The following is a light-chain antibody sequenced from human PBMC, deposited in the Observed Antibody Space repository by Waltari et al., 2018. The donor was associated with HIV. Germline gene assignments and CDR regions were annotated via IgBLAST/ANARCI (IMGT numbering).Light chain of an antibody. CDR2: GTS. V-gene: IGKV3-15*01. CDR1: QSVNSN. CDR3: HHYNNWRET. Sequence: EILMTQSPATLSVSPGERAPLSCRASQSVNSNLAWYQQKPGQTPRHLIYGTSTRATDIPARFSGSGSGTEFTLTISSLQSEDFAVYYCHHYNNWRETFGQGTKVEIK. J-gene: IGKJ1*01.